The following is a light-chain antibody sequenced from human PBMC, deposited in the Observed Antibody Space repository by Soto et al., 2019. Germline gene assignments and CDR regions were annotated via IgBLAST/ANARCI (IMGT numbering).Light chain of an antibody. V-gene: IGLV2-14*01. CDR2: DVS. CDR3: TSYTSSSTYV. Sequence: QSVLTQPASLSGSPGQSITISCTGTGSDVGGYNYVSWYQQHPGEAPKLMIYDVSNRPSGVSNRFSGSKSGNTASLTISGLKDEEEADYYCTSYTSSSTYVFGTGTKVTV. J-gene: IGLJ1*01. CDR1: GSDVGGYNY.